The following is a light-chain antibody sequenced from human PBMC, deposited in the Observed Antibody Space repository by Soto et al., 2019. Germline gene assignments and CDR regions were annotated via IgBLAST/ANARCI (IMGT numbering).Light chain of an antibody. CDR1: QSVTNY. J-gene: IGKJ1*01. CDR3: QQRLNWPPG. V-gene: IGKV3-11*01. Sequence: EIVLTHSPATLSLSPAERATLSCTASQSVTNYIAWYQQRPGQAPRLVIYDASNRATGVPARFSGSGSGTEFTLTISDLQPADFALYYCQQRLNWPPGFGQGTKVDIK. CDR2: DAS.